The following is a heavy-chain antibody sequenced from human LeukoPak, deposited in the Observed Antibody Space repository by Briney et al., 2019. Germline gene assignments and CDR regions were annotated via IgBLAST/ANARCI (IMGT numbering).Heavy chain of an antibody. V-gene: IGHV1-46*01. CDR2: INPRGGST. Sequence: ASVKVSCKTSGYIFSSNYVHWVRQAPGQGLEWMAMINPRGGSTTYAQNFQGRVIMTRDTSTSTIYMVLSSLTSEDTAVYYCARAREGEVVSFDYWGQGTLVTVSS. CDR1: GYIFSSNY. D-gene: IGHD3-16*01. CDR3: ARAREGEVVSFDY. J-gene: IGHJ4*02.